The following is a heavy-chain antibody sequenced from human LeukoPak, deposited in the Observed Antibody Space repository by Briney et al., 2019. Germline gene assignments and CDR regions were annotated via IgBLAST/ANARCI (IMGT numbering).Heavy chain of an antibody. D-gene: IGHD5-12*01. CDR2: ISSSGSTI. V-gene: IGHV3-48*03. J-gene: IGHJ6*04. Sequence: PGGSLRLSCAASGFTFSSYEMNWVRQAPGKGLEWVSYISSSGSTIYYTDSVKGRFTISRDNAKNSLYLQMNSLRAEDTAVYYCASFTWDRAARDVWGKGTTVTISS. CDR1: GFTFSSYE. CDR3: ASFTWDRAARDV.